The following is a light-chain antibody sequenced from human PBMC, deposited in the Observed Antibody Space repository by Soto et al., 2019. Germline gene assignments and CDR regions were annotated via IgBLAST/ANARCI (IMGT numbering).Light chain of an antibody. V-gene: IGKV3D-20*02. CDR2: AAS. CDR3: QEYKNWPSIT. CDR1: QSISSSD. Sequence: IVLTQSPGTLSLSPGERATLTCRAIQSISSSDLAWYQHRPGQAPRLLIYAASSRATGIPVRFSGSGSGTDFTLSISRLEPEDFAVYYCQEYKNWPSITFGQGARLEIK. J-gene: IGKJ5*01.